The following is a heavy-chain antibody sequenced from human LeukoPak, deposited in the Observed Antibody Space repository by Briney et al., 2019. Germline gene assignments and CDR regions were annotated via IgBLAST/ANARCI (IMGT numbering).Heavy chain of an antibody. CDR3: ARVHH. CDR2: ISYDGSNK. CDR1: GFTFSSYA. J-gene: IGHJ1*01. V-gene: IGHV3-30-3*01. Sequence: GGSLRLSCATAGFTFSSYAMHWVRHAPGKGLEWVAVISYDGSNKYYADSVKGRFTISRDNSNNHLYLQMNSLRAEDTAVYYCARVHHWGQGTLVTVSS.